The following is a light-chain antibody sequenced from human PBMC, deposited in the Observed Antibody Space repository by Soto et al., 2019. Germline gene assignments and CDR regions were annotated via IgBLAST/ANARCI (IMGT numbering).Light chain of an antibody. Sequence: DIQMTQSPSILSASVGDRVTVTCRASQTISGWLAWYQQKPGRAPKLLIYDVSTLESGVPPRFSGSASGTEFSLTISSLQPDDFAAYYCRHYNPSFTLTFGRGTKVEIK. J-gene: IGKJ1*01. CDR2: DVS. CDR1: QTISGW. CDR3: RHYNPSFTLT. V-gene: IGKV1-5*01.